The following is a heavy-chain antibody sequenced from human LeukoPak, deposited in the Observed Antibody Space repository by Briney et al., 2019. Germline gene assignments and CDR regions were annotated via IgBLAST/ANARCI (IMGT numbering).Heavy chain of an antibody. Sequence: SETLSLTCAVYGESFSGYYWSWIRQPPGKGLEWIGEINHSGSTNYNPSLKSRVTISVDTSKNQFSLKLSSVTAADTAVYYCARGPYCSGGSCYSSYYYYYGMDVWGKGTTVTVSS. J-gene: IGHJ6*04. CDR3: ARGPYCSGGSCYSSYYYYYGMDV. D-gene: IGHD2-15*01. CDR1: GESFSGYY. V-gene: IGHV4-34*01. CDR2: INHSGST.